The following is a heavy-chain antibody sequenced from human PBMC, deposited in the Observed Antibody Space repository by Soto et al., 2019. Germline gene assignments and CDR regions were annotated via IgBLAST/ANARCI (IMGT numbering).Heavy chain of an antibody. J-gene: IGHJ4*02. Sequence: QVQLQESGPGLVKPSQTLSLTCTVSGGSISSGDYYWSWIRQPPGKGLEWIGYIYYSVSTYYNPSHKGRVTISVDTSKNPFSLKLSSVTAADTAVYYCARAQGSGFLVSWGQGTLVTVSS. CDR1: GGSISSGDYY. D-gene: IGHD3-10*01. CDR3: ARAQGSGFLVS. CDR2: IYYSVST. V-gene: IGHV4-30-4*01.